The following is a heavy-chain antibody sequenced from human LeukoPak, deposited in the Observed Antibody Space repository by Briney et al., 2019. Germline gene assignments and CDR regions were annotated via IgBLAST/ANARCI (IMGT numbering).Heavy chain of an antibody. CDR1: GFTFSSYA. Sequence: PGGSLRLSCAASGFTFSSYAMSWVRQAPGKGLEWVSAISGSGGSTYYADSVKGRFTISRDNSKNTLYLQMNSLRAEDTAVYYCAKDPSYSGSPGRLFDPWGQGTLVTVSS. D-gene: IGHD1-26*01. CDR2: ISGSGGST. J-gene: IGHJ5*02. V-gene: IGHV3-23*01. CDR3: AKDPSYSGSPGRLFDP.